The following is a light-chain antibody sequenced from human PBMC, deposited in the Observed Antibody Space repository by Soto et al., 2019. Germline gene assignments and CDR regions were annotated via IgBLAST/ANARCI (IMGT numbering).Light chain of an antibody. CDR1: QSINTF. Sequence: DIQMTQSPSSLSASVGDRVTITCRASQSINTFLNWYQQKPGKAPQLLIYAASRLQSEVPSRFSGSGSGTDFTFTISSLQPEDFATYYCQQTYSFPLAFGPGTKVDIK. CDR3: QQTYSFPLA. CDR2: AAS. V-gene: IGKV1-39*01. J-gene: IGKJ3*01.